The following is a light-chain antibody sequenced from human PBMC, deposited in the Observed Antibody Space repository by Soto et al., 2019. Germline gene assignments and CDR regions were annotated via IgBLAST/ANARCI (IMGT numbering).Light chain of an antibody. J-gene: IGLJ2*01. CDR1: ISDVGRYNL. CDR3: CSYAGGASVV. V-gene: IGLV2-23*01. Sequence: QSALTQPASVSGSPGQSITISCTGTISDVGRYNLVSWYQQHPDKAPKLIIYEDIERPSGVSHRFSGSTSGNMASLTISGLQTEDEAKYFCCSYAGGASVVFGGGTKLTVL. CDR2: EDI.